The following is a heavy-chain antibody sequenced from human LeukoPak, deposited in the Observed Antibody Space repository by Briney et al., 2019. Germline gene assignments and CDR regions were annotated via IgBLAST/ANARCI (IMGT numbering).Heavy chain of an antibody. CDR2: ISGYGANT. CDR1: GFTFNLYG. CDR3: AKDRGPYLGIDNNWFDP. Sequence: GGSLRLSCAASGFTFNLYGMSWVRQVPGKGLEWFSVISGYGANTYYADSVKGRFTISRDNSKNTVFLQMNSLTVEDTAVYHCAKDRGPYLGIDNNWFDPWGQGTLVIVSS. J-gene: IGHJ5*02. D-gene: IGHD1-26*01. V-gene: IGHV3-23*01.